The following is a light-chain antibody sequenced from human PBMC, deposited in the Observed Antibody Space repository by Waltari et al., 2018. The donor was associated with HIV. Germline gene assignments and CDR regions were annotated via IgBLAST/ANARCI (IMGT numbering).Light chain of an antibody. V-gene: IGLV1-36*01. CDR1: SSNLGSNA. CDR2: YDD. Sequence: QSVLTQPPSVSEAPRQRVTISCSGSSSNLGSNAVNWYQQVPGKAPKLLNYYDDLSSSGLSDRFSGSKSGTSASLAIRGLQSEDEADYYCAAWDDSLNGHVFGSGTKVTVL. CDR3: AAWDDSLNGHV. J-gene: IGLJ1*01.